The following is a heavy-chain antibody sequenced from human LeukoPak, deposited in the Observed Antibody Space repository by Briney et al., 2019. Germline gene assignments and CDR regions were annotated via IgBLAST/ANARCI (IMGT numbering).Heavy chain of an antibody. Sequence: PGGSLRLSCAASGFTFSSYAMSWVRQAPGKGLEWVSAISGSGGSTYYADSVKGRFTISRDNSKNTLYLQMNSPRAEDTAVYYCANENYYGSGSYPDYWGQGTLVTVSS. CDR2: ISGSGGST. J-gene: IGHJ4*02. CDR3: ANENYYGSGSYPDY. CDR1: GFTFSSYA. D-gene: IGHD3-10*01. V-gene: IGHV3-23*01.